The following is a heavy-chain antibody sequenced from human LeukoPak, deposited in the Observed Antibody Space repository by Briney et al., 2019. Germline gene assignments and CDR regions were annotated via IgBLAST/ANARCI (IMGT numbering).Heavy chain of an antibody. CDR3: ARGGSSYNDEHEEFDY. V-gene: IGHV1-8*01. CDR2: MNPNSGYT. Sequence: ASVKVSCKASGYTFTSHDINWVRQATGQGLEWMGWMNPNSGYTGYEQKFQGRVAMTRDTSTSTAYMELSSLRSEDTAVYYCARGGSSYNDEHEEFDYWGQGTVVTVSS. J-gene: IGHJ4*02. CDR1: GYTFTSHD. D-gene: IGHD3-22*01.